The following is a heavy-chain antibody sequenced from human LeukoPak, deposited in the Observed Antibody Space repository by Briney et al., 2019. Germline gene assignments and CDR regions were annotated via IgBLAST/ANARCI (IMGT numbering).Heavy chain of an antibody. CDR3: ARVRKYSSGWYDAFDI. D-gene: IGHD6-19*01. CDR1: GFTFSSYV. CDR2: IDGSGVGT. V-gene: IGHV3-23*01. Sequence: PGGSLRLSCAASGFTFSSYVMRWVRQAPGKGLEWVSTIDGSGVGTYYADSVKGRFTISRDNAKNSLYLQMNSLRAEDTAVYYCARVRKYSSGWYDAFDIWGQGTMVTVSS. J-gene: IGHJ3*02.